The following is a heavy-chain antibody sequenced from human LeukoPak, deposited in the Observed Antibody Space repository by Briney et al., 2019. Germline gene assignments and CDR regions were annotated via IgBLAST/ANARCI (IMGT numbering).Heavy chain of an antibody. D-gene: IGHD3-10*01. J-gene: IGHJ5*02. V-gene: IGHV1-18*01. Sequence: EASVKVSCKASGYTFTSYGISWVRQAPGQGLEWMGWISAYNGNTNYAQKLQGRVTMTTDTSTSTAYMELSSLRSEDTAVYYCAREGFTMVRGVTHAWFDPWGQGTLVTVSS. CDR3: AREGFTMVRGVTHAWFDP. CDR2: ISAYNGNT. CDR1: GYTFTSYG.